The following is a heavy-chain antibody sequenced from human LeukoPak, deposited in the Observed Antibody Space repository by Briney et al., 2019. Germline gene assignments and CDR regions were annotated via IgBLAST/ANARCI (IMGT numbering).Heavy chain of an antibody. V-gene: IGHV3-23*01. D-gene: IGHD1-26*01. Sequence: GGSLRLSCAASGFTFSSYAMHWVRQAPGKGLEWVSAISGSGGSTYYADSVKGRFTISRDNSKNTLYLQMNSLRAEDTAVYYCAKGIVGATRGDYWGQGTLVTVSS. J-gene: IGHJ4*02. CDR3: AKGIVGATRGDY. CDR1: GFTFSSYA. CDR2: ISGSGGST.